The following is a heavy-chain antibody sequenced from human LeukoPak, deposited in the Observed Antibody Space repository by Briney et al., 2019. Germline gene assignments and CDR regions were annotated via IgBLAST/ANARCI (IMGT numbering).Heavy chain of an antibody. Sequence: ASVKVSCKASGYTFTDYYIHWVRQAPGQGLEWMGWMDPKSGETNHAQKFQGRVIVTRDTSISTAYMELSRLRSDDTAVYYCALEVYYSDNSAFDYWGQGTLVTVSS. CDR1: GYTFTDYY. CDR3: ALEVYYSDNSAFDY. CDR2: MDPKSGET. V-gene: IGHV1-2*02. D-gene: IGHD3-22*01. J-gene: IGHJ4*02.